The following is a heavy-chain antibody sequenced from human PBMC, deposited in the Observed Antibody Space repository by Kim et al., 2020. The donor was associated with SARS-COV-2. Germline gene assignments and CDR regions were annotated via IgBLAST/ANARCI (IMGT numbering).Heavy chain of an antibody. V-gene: IGHV4-4*02. D-gene: IGHD2-15*01. J-gene: IGHJ6*03. CDR3: ARVDIVVVAMDV. Sequence: DYNPSLKSRVSMSIDKSQNQFSLKLTSVTAADTAVYYCARVDIVVVAMDVWGKGTTVTVSS.